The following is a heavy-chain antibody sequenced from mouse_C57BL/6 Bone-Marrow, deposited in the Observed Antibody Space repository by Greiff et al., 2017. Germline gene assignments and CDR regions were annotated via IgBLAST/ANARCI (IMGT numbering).Heavy chain of an antibody. Sequence: VQLQQPGAELVRPGTSVKLSCKASGYTFTSYWMHWVKQRPGQGLEWIGVIDPSDSYTNYNQKFKGKATLTVDTSSSTAYMQLSSLTSEDSAVYYCARGIYYGNFLDYWGQGTTLTVSS. V-gene: IGHV1-59*01. J-gene: IGHJ2*01. CDR2: IDPSDSYT. CDR3: ARGIYYGNFLDY. D-gene: IGHD2-1*01. CDR1: GYTFTSYW.